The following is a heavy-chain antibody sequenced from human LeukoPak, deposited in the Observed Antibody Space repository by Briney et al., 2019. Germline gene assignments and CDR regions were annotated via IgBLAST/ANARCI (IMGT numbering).Heavy chain of an antibody. CDR2: INHSGST. Sequence: SETLSLTCAVYGGSFSGYYWSWIRQPPGKGLEWIGEINHSGSTNYNPSLKSRVTISVDTSKNQFSLKLSSVTAADTAVYYCARGHGDSRSWYFDYWGQGTLVTVSS. D-gene: IGHD6-13*01. CDR3: ARGHGDSRSWYFDY. J-gene: IGHJ4*02. CDR1: GGSFSGYY. V-gene: IGHV4-34*01.